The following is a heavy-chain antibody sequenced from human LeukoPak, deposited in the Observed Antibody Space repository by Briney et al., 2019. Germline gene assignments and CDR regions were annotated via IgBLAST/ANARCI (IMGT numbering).Heavy chain of an antibody. Sequence: PSETLSLTCAVCGGSFSGYYWSWIRQPPGKGLEWIGEINHSGSTNYNPSLKSRVTISVDTSKNQFSLKLSSVTAADTAVYYCARDRRGATTNWSYYYYGMDVWGQGTTVTVSS. J-gene: IGHJ6*02. CDR2: INHSGST. V-gene: IGHV4-34*01. D-gene: IGHD1-26*01. CDR1: GGSFSGYY. CDR3: ARDRRGATTNWSYYYYGMDV.